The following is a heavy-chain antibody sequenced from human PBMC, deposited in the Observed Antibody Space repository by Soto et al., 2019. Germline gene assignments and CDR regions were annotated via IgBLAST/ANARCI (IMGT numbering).Heavy chain of an antibody. CDR2: INHSGST. CDR1: VGSFSGYY. Sequence: ALSHTCSFYVGSFSGYYLGLILHPPCKLLGFVGEINHSGSTNYNPSLKSRVTISVDTSKNQFSLKLSSVTAADTAVYYCARGRVVLMVYANRGYYYYMDVWGKGTTVTVSS. V-gene: IGHV4-34*01. J-gene: IGHJ6*03. CDR3: ARGRVVLMVYANRGYYYYMDV. D-gene: IGHD2-8*01.